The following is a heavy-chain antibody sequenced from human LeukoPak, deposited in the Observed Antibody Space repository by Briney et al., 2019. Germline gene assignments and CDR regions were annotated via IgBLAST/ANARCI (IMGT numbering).Heavy chain of an antibody. J-gene: IGHJ4*02. D-gene: IGHD6-19*01. CDR3: ARGYSSGWYGDYFDY. CDR2: ISAYNGNT. CDR1: GYTFTNYG. Sequence: ASVKVSCKASGYTFTNYGISWVRQAPGQGLEWMGWISAYNGNTNYAQKLQGRVTMTTDTSTSTAYMELRSLRSDDTAVYYCARGYSSGWYGDYFDYWGQGTLVTVSS. V-gene: IGHV1-18*01.